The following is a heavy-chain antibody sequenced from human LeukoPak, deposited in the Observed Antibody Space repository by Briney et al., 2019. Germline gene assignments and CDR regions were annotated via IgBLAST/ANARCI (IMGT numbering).Heavy chain of an antibody. CDR1: VQCLTGYF. Sequence: ASVKVSCKASVQCLTGYFILWVRQDPGQGLEWVGWIDPNTGDTIYAQNFQGRVTVTSATSISTAYMELSRLTSDDTAVYFCARLGLHGSGTYYFFDYWGQGTLVTVSS. CDR3: ARLGLHGSGTYYFFDY. CDR2: IDPNTGDT. D-gene: IGHD3-10*01. V-gene: IGHV1-2*02. J-gene: IGHJ4*02.